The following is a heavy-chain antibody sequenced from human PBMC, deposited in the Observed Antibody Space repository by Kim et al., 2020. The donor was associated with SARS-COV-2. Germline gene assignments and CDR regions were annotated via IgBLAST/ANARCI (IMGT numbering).Heavy chain of an antibody. J-gene: IGHJ3*02. CDR2: IYYSGST. D-gene: IGHD2-21*01. CDR1: GGSISSSSYY. CDR3: ARSLAYCGSDCYSFGAFDI. Sequence: SETLSLTCTVSGGSISSSSYYWGWIRQPPGKGLEWIGSIYYSGSTYYNPSLKSRVTISVDTSKNQFSPKLSSVTAADTAVYYCARSLAYCGSDCYSFGAFDIWGQGTMVTVSS. V-gene: IGHV4-39*01.